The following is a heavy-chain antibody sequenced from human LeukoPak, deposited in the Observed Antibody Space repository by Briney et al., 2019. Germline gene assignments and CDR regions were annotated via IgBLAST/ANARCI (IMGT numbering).Heavy chain of an antibody. J-gene: IGHJ6*03. V-gene: IGHV3-11*04. CDR3: AREGRCSSTSCDATYYYMDV. CDR1: GFTFSDYY. Sequence: PGGSLRLSCAASGFTFSDYYMNWIRQAPGKGLEWVSYITSSGGTIHYADYVKGRFTISRDNAKNSLYLQMNSLRAEDTGVYYCAREGRCSSTSCDATYYYMDVWGQGTTVTVSS. D-gene: IGHD2-2*01. CDR2: ITSSGGTI.